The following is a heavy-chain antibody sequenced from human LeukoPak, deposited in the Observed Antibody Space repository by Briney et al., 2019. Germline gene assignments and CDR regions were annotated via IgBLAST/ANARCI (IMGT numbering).Heavy chain of an antibody. D-gene: IGHD6-19*01. CDR3: ARGGITVALDY. CDR2: TYSDGST. CDR1: GFTFSTYS. V-gene: IGHV3-53*01. J-gene: IGHJ4*02. Sequence: GGSLRLSCAASGFTFSTYSMNWVRQAPGKGLEWVSVTYSDGSTYSSDSVRGRLTISRDNSKNTLYLQMKSLRADDTAVYYCARGGITVALDYWGQGSLVTVSS.